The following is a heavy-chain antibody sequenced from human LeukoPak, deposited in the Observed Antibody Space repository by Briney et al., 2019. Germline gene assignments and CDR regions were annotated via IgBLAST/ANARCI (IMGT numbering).Heavy chain of an antibody. CDR3: AAGMVLLGSRSPYFDY. Sequence: SVKVSCKASGFTFTSSAVQWVRQARGQRLEWIGWIVVGSGNTNYAQKFQERVTITRDMSTSTAYVELSSLRSEDTAVYYCAAGMVLLGSRSPYFDYWGQGTLVTVSS. CDR2: IVVGSGNT. J-gene: IGHJ4*02. V-gene: IGHV1-58*01. D-gene: IGHD2-15*01. CDR1: GFTFTSSA.